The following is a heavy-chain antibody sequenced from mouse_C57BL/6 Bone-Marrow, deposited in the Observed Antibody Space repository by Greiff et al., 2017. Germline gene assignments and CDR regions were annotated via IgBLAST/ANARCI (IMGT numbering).Heavy chain of an antibody. CDR1: GYTFTSYW. D-gene: IGHD1-1*01. Sequence: VQLQQPGAELVMPGASVKLSCKASGYTFTSYWMHWVKQRPGQGLEWIGEIDPSDSYTNYNQKFKGKSTLTVDKSSSTAYMQLSSLTSEDSAVYYCARPYYYGSLYWYFDVWGTGTTVTVSS. J-gene: IGHJ1*03. V-gene: IGHV1-69*01. CDR3: ARPYYYGSLYWYFDV. CDR2: IDPSDSYT.